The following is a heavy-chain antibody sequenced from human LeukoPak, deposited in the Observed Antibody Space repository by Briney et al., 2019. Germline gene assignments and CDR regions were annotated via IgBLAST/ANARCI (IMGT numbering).Heavy chain of an antibody. CDR2: MKQDGSDK. CDR3: ARTGAVCRGGSCYYSFDY. Sequence: PGGSLRLSCAASGFIFSSYWMSWVRQAPGKGLEWVANMKQDGSDKYYADSVKGRFTISRDNAKNSLDLQMNSLRVEDTAVYYCARTGAVCRGGSCYYSFDYWGQGTLVTVSS. V-gene: IGHV3-7*01. CDR1: GFIFSSYW. J-gene: IGHJ4*02. D-gene: IGHD2-15*01.